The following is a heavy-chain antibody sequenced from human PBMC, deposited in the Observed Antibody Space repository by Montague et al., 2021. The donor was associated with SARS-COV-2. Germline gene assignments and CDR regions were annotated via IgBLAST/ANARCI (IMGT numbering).Heavy chain of an antibody. CDR1: GFTFSSYA. CDR2: ISYDGSNK. Sequence: SLRLSCAASGFTFSSYAMHWVRQAPGKGLEWVAVISYDGSNKYYADSVKGRFTISRDNSMNTLYLQMNSLRAEDTAVYYCASPRGPSYYDILTGSAFDYWGQGTLVTVSS. D-gene: IGHD3-9*01. V-gene: IGHV3-30-3*01. CDR3: ASPRGPSYYDILTGSAFDY. J-gene: IGHJ4*02.